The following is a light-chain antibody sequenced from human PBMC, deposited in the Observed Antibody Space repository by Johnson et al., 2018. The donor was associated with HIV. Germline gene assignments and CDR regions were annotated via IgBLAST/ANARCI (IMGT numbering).Light chain of an antibody. Sequence: QSVLTQPPSVSAAPGQKVTISCSGSSSNIGNNYVSWYQQLPGTAPKLLIYEDNKRPSGIPARFSGSKSGTSATLGINGLQTGDEANYYCGTWDSSLSVGGVGTGTKVTVL. CDR1: SSNIGNNY. CDR2: EDN. CDR3: GTWDSSLSVGG. J-gene: IGLJ1*01. V-gene: IGLV1-51*02.